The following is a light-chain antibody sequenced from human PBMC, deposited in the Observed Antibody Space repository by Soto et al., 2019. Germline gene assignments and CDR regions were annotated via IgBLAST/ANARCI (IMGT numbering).Light chain of an antibody. J-gene: IGKJ1*01. CDR3: QKYNSPPRT. CDR1: QSVSSSY. CDR2: GAS. Sequence: EIVLTQSPGTLSLSPGERATLSCRASQSVSSSYLAWYQQKPGQAPRLLIYGASSRATGIPDRFSGSGSGTDFTLTISRLEPEDVATYFCQKYNSPPRTFGQGTKVDIK. V-gene: IGKV3-20*01.